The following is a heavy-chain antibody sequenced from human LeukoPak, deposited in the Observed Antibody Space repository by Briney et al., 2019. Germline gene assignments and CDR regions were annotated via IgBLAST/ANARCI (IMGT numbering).Heavy chain of an antibody. CDR1: GGSISSYY. CDR2: IYSSGST. CDR3: ARTYSSGWYRNAEYFQH. Sequence: SETLSLTCTVSGGSISSYYWRWIRQPAGRGLEWIGRIYSSGSTNYNPSLKSPFTMSVDTSKSQFSLTLSSVTAADTAVYYCARTYSSGWYRNAEYFQHWGQGTLVTVSS. D-gene: IGHD6-19*01. V-gene: IGHV4-4*07. J-gene: IGHJ1*01.